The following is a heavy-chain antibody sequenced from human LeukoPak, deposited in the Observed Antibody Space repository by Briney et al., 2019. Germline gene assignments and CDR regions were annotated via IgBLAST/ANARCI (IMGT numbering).Heavy chain of an antibody. J-gene: IGHJ4*02. V-gene: IGHV4-30-2*01. CDR2: IYHSGST. D-gene: IGHD2-21*02. CDR1: GGSISSGGYS. CDR3: ASLRAYCGGDCPRDFDY. Sequence: PSQALSLTCAVSGGSISSGGYSWSWTRQPPGRCLEWIGYIYHSGSTYYNPSLKSRVTISVDRSKNQFSLKLSSVTAADTAVYYCASLRAYCGGDCPRDFDYWGQGTLVTVSS.